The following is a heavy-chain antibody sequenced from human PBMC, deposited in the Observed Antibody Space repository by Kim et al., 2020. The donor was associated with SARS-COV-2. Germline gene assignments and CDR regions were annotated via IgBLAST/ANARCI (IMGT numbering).Heavy chain of an antibody. CDR1: GFTFSSYA. Sequence: GGSLRLSCAASGFTFSSYAMHWVRQAPGKGLEWVAVISYDGSNKYYADSVKGRFTISRDNSKNTLYLQMNSLRAEDTAVYYCARGRGVWPLYYFDYWGQGTLVTVSS. D-gene: IGHD6-13*01. V-gene: IGHV3-30*04. J-gene: IGHJ4*02. CDR2: ISYDGSNK. CDR3: ARGRGVWPLYYFDY.